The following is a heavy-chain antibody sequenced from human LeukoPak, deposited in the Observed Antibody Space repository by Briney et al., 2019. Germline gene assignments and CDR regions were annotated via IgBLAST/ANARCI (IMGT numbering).Heavy chain of an antibody. CDR3: AGRIAAAGTWWFDP. J-gene: IGHJ5*02. V-gene: IGHV4-59*01. D-gene: IGHD6-13*01. CDR1: GGSISSYY. CDR2: IYYSGST. Sequence: SETLSLTCTVSGGSISSYYWSWIRQPPGKGLEWIGYIYYSGSTNYNPSLKSRVTISVDTSKNQFSLKLSSVTAPDTAVYYCAGRIAAAGTWWFDPWGQGTLVTVSS.